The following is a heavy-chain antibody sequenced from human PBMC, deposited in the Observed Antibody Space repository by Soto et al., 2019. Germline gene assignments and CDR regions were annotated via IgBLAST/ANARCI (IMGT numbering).Heavy chain of an antibody. CDR2: IRSNGGST. V-gene: IGHV3-64*01. Sequence: EVQLVESGGGLVQPGGSLRLSCAASGFTFSSYAMHWVRQAPGKGLEYVSAIRSNGGSTYYANSVKGRFTISRDHSTDTLYRQMGSLRAEDMAVYYWAGLDAFDILGQGTMVTLS. CDR3: AGLDAFDI. CDR1: GFTFSSYA. J-gene: IGHJ3*02.